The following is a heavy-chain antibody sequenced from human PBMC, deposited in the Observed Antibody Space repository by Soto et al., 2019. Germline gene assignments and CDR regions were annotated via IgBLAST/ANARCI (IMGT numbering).Heavy chain of an antibody. V-gene: IGHV1-69*01. CDR2: IIPIFGTA. CDR3: ARGFYYVFGSSAKYYYYGMDV. Sequence: QVQLVQSGAEVKKPGSSVKVSCKASGGTFSSYAISWVRQAPGQGLEWMGGIIPIFGTANYAQKFQGRVTITAGESTSTAYMELSSLRSEDTAVYYCARGFYYVFGSSAKYYYYGMDVWGQGTTVTVSS. J-gene: IGHJ6*02. D-gene: IGHD2-2*01. CDR1: GGTFSSYA.